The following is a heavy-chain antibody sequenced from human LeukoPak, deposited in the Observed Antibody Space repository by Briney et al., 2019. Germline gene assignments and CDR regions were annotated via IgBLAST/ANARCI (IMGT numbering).Heavy chain of an antibody. V-gene: IGHV4-59*02. CDR1: GGSVSSYY. D-gene: IGHD6-19*01. CDR3: AGGGQWLAFDY. J-gene: IGHJ4*02. Sequence: SETLSLTCTVSGGSVSSYYWSWIRQPPGEGLEWIGCLYNSGSTNYNPSLESRVTISVDTSKSQLSLRLSSVTAADTAVYYCAGGGQWLAFDYWGQGALVTVSS. CDR2: LYNSGST.